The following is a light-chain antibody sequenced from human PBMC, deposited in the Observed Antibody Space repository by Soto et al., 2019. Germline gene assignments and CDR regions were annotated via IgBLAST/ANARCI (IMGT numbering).Light chain of an antibody. CDR1: SSDVGGYNY. V-gene: IGLV2-11*01. CDR3: CSYAGSYTQKV. J-gene: IGLJ1*01. CDR2: DVS. Sequence: QSALTQPRSVSGSPGQSVTISCTGTSSDVGGYNYVSWYQQHPGKAPKLMIYDVSKRPSGVPDRFSGSKSGNTASLTISGLQAEDEADYYCCSYAGSYTQKVFGTGTKLTV.